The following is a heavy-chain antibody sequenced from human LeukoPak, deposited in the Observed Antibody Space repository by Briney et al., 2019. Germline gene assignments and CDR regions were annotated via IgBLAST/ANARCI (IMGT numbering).Heavy chain of an antibody. CDR3: ATPGQWLVRGYFDY. J-gene: IGHJ4*02. D-gene: IGHD6-19*01. V-gene: IGHV3-23*01. CDR1: GFTFSSYA. CDR2: ISGSDGNT. Sequence: GGSLRLSCAASGFTFSSYAMHWVRQAPGKGLEWVSAISGSDGNTYYADSVKGRFTISRDNSKNTLYLQMNSLRAEDTAVYYCATPGQWLVRGYFDYWGQGTLVTVSS.